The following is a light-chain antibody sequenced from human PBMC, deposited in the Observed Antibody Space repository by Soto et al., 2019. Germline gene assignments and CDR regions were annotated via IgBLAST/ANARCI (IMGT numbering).Light chain of an antibody. CDR1: QSVTSSY. CDR2: GAS. Sequence: EIVLTQSPGTLSLSPGERATLSCRASQSVTSSYLAWYQQKPGQAPRLLIYGASSRHTGIPDRFSGSGSGTDFTLTISRLEPEDFAVYYCQQFDSSQFTFGPGTKVDI. CDR3: QQFDSSQFT. V-gene: IGKV3-20*01. J-gene: IGKJ3*01.